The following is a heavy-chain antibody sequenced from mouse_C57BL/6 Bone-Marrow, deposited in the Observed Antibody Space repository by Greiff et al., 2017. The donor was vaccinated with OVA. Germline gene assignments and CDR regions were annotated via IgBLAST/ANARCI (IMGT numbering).Heavy chain of an antibody. CDR2: ILPSIGRT. CDR1: DSEVFPIAY. Sequence: QVQLKESGSELRSPGSSVKLSCKDFDSEVFPIAYMSWVRQKPGHGFEWIGGILPSIGRTIYGEKFEDKATLDADTLSNTAYLELNSLTSEDSAIYYCAREGDYDGFAYWGQGTLVTVSA. CDR3: AREGDYDGFAY. J-gene: IGHJ3*01. V-gene: IGHV15-2*01. D-gene: IGHD2-4*01.